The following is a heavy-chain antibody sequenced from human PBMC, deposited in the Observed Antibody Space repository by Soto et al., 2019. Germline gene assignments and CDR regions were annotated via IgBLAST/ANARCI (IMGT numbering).Heavy chain of an antibody. V-gene: IGHV1-69*13. Sequence: SVKVSCKASGGTFSSYAISWVRQAPGQGLEWMGGIIPIFGTANYAQKFQGRVTITADESTSTAYMELSSLRSEDTAVYYCARLELSIYGMDVWGQGTTVTVSS. D-gene: IGHD1-1*01. J-gene: IGHJ6*02. CDR2: IIPIFGTA. CDR3: ARLELSIYGMDV. CDR1: GGTFSSYA.